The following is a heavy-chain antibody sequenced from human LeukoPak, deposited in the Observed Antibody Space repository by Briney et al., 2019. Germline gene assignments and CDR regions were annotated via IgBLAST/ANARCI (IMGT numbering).Heavy chain of an antibody. V-gene: IGHV3-66*01. D-gene: IGHD4-17*01. CDR3: ARDMVGYGADAFDI. CDR1: GFTVSSNY. Sequence: GGSLRLSCAASGFTVSSNYMSWVRQAPGKGLEWVSVIYSGGSTYYADSVKGRFTISRDNSKNTLYLQMNSLRAEDTAVYYCARDMVGYGADAFDIWGQGTMVTVSS. J-gene: IGHJ3*02. CDR2: IYSGGST.